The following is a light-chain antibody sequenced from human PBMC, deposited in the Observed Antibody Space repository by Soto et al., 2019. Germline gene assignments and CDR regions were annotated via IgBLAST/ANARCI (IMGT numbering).Light chain of an antibody. CDR2: DAS. Sequence: EIVLTQSPAPLSLSPGERATLSCRASQSLSGDLAWYQQQPGQAPRLLLYDASNRATGIPARFSGSGSETDFTLTISSLEPEDVAVYYCQQRSNGPHSITFGQGTRLEI. CDR3: QQRSNGPHSIT. CDR1: QSLSGD. V-gene: IGKV3-11*01. J-gene: IGKJ5*01.